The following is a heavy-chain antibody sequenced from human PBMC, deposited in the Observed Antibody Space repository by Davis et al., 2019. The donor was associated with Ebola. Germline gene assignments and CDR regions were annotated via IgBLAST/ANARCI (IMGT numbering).Heavy chain of an antibody. V-gene: IGHV4-59*12. Sequence: SETLSLTCTISGGSIGSYYWGWIRQPPGKGLEWIGYIYFIGNTNYNPSLKSRVTMSVDTSKNQFSLKLSSVTPEDTAVYYCARGSYYVFDYWGQGTLVTVSS. CDR2: IYFIGNT. CDR3: ARGSYYVFDY. CDR1: GGSIGSYY. D-gene: IGHD1-26*01. J-gene: IGHJ4*02.